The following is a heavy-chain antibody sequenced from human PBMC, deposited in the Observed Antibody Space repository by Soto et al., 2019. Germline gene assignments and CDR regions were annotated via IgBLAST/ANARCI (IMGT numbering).Heavy chain of an antibody. D-gene: IGHD2-2*01. CDR3: ARELTVPAAMGYYFDY. J-gene: IGHJ4*02. CDR1: GGSISSGGYY. V-gene: IGHV4-31*03. CDR2: IYYSGST. Sequence: QVQLQESGPGLVKPSQTLSLTCTVSGGSISSGGYYWSWIGQHPGKGLAWIGYIYYSGSTYYNPSLQSRVTISVDTSKNQFSLQLSSVTAADTAVYYCARELTVPAAMGYYFDYWGKGTLVTVSS.